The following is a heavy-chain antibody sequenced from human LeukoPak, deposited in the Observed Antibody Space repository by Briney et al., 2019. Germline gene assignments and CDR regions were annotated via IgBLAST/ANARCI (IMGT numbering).Heavy chain of an antibody. V-gene: IGHV3-21*01. CDR3: ARVHCSSTSCHTGAFDI. CDR2: ISSSSSYI. D-gene: IGHD2-2*02. CDR1: GFTFSSYS. Sequence: GGSLRLSCAASGFTFSSYSMNWVRQAPGKGLEWVSSISSSSSYIYYADSVKGRFTISRDNAKNSLYLQMNSLRAEDTAVYYCARVHCSSTSCHTGAFDIWGQGTMSPSLQ. J-gene: IGHJ3*02.